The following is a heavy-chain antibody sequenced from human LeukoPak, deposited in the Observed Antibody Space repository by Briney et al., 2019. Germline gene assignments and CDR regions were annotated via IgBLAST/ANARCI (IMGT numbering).Heavy chain of an antibody. Sequence: PSETLSLTCAVYGGSFSGYYWSWIRQPPGKGLEWIGEINRSGSTNYNPSLKSRVTISVDTSKNQFSLKLSSVTAADTAVYYCARQSPRYYYDSSGYFGYWGRGTLVTVSS. CDR1: GGSFSGYY. V-gene: IGHV4-34*01. D-gene: IGHD3-22*01. J-gene: IGHJ4*02. CDR3: ARQSPRYYYDSSGYFGY. CDR2: INRSGST.